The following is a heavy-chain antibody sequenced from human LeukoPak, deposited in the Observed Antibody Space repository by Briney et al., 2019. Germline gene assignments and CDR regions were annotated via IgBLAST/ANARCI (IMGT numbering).Heavy chain of an antibody. CDR2: IKQDGGDK. Sequence: GGSLRLSCAASGFTFSSYWMSWVRQAPGKGLEWVANIKQDGGDKYYVDSVKGRFTISRDNAKNSLNLQLNSLRADDTAVYYCARLTGTTGFDYWGQGTLVTVSS. CDR3: ARLTGTTGFDY. CDR1: GFTFSSYW. V-gene: IGHV3-7*01. J-gene: IGHJ4*02. D-gene: IGHD1-1*01.